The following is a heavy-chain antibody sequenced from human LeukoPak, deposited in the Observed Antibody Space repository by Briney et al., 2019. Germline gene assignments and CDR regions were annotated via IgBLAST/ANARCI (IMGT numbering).Heavy chain of an antibody. D-gene: IGHD4-23*01. CDR2: MNPNGGNT. CDR1: GYTFTSYD. Sequence: GASVKVSCKASGYTFTSYDINWVRQATGQGLEWMGWMNPNGGNTGYAQKFQGRVTMTRNTSISTAYMELSSLRSEDTAVYYCARVGPYGGNSAPYAFDIWGQGTMVTVSS. V-gene: IGHV1-8*01. CDR3: ARVGPYGGNSAPYAFDI. J-gene: IGHJ3*02.